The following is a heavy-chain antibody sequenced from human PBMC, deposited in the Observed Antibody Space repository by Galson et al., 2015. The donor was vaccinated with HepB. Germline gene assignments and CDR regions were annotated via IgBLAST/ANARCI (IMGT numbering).Heavy chain of an antibody. CDR3: ARGTARYCSSTSCPLGYCQH. CDR2: IYYSGST. J-gene: IGHJ1*01. Sequence: ETLSLTCTVSGGSISSYYWSWIRQPPGKGLEWIGYIYYSGSTNYNPSLKSRVTISVDTSKNQFSLKLSSVTAADTAVYYCARGTARYCSSTSCPLGYCQHWGQGTLVTVSS. CDR1: GGSISSYY. D-gene: IGHD2-2*01. V-gene: IGHV4-59*01.